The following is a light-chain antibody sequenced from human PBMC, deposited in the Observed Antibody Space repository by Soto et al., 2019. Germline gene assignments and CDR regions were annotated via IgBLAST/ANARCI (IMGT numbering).Light chain of an antibody. V-gene: IGLV2-23*02. CDR1: SSDVGSYNL. CDR2: EVS. Sequence: QSALTQPASVSGSPGQSITISCTGTSSDVGSYNLVSWYQQHPGKAPKLMIYEVSKRPSGVSNRFSGSKSGNTASLTISVLQAEDEADYYCCSYAGSSTFVYVFGTGTKLTVL. CDR3: CSYAGSSTFVYV. J-gene: IGLJ1*01.